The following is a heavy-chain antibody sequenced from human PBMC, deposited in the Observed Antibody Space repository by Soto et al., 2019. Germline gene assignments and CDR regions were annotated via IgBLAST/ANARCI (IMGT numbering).Heavy chain of an antibody. J-gene: IGHJ3*02. D-gene: IGHD2-15*01. CDR3: AHRRMDYCSGGSCLPAGALDI. CDR2: IYWDDDK. CDR1: GFSLSTSGVG. V-gene: IGHV2-5*02. Sequence: QITLKESGPTLVKPTQTLTLTCTFSGFSLSTSGVGVGWIRQPPGKALEWLALIYWDDDKRYSPSLKSRLTITKDTSKNQVVLTMTNMDPVDTATYYCAHRRMDYCSGGSCLPAGALDIWGQGTMVTVSS.